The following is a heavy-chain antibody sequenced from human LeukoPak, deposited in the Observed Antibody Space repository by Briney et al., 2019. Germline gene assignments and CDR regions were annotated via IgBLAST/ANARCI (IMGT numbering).Heavy chain of an antibody. CDR1: GGSISSYY. D-gene: IGHD3-10*01. CDR3: ARDYGSGSYQY. Sequence: SETLSLTCTVSGGSISSYYWSWIRQPPGKGLEWLGYIYYSGSTNYNPSLKSRVTISVDTSKNQFSLKLSSVTAADTAVYYCARDYGSGSYQYWGQGTLVTVSS. V-gene: IGHV4-59*01. CDR2: IYYSGST. J-gene: IGHJ4*02.